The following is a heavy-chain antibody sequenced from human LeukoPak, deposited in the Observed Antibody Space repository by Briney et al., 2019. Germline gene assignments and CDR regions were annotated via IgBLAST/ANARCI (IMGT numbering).Heavy chain of an antibody. Sequence: GGSLRLSCAASGFSFRSYEMNWVPQAPGKGLEWVSYVSSGASTIYYADSVKGRFTISRDDAKNSVYLQMNNLRVEDTAVYYCARDAADSNFLNWFDPWGQGTLVIVSS. CDR1: GFSFRSYE. CDR2: VSSGASTI. D-gene: IGHD4-11*01. J-gene: IGHJ5*02. CDR3: ARDAADSNFLNWFDP. V-gene: IGHV3-48*03.